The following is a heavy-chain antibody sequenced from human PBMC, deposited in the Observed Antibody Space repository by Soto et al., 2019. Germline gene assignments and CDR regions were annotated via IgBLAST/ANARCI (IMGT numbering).Heavy chain of an antibody. D-gene: IGHD3-3*01. CDR3: ARVRAIFGVVIISDAFDI. Sequence: GGSLRLSCAASGFTFSSYWMHWVRQAPGKGLVWVSRINSDGSSTSYADSVKGRFTISRDNAKNTLYLQMNSLRAEYTAVYYCARVRAIFGVVIISDAFDIWGQGTMVTVSS. V-gene: IGHV3-74*01. J-gene: IGHJ3*02. CDR1: GFTFSSYW. CDR2: INSDGSST.